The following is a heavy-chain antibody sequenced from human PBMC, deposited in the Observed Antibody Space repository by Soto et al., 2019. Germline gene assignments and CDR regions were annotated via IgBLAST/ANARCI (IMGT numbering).Heavy chain of an antibody. J-gene: IGHJ6*02. CDR1: GGSISSYY. CDR3: ARSRIFGVVTFYYYYGMDV. D-gene: IGHD3-3*02. CDR2: IYYSGST. V-gene: IGHV4-59*01. Sequence: SETLSLTCTVSGGSISSYYWSWIRQPPGKGLEWIGYIYYSGSTNYNPSLKSRVTISVDTSKNQFSLKLSSVTAADTAVYYCARSRIFGVVTFYYYYGMDVWGQGTTVTVSS.